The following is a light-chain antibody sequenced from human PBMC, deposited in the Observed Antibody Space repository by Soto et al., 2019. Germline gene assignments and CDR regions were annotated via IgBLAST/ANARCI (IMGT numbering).Light chain of an antibody. Sequence: DIPMTQSPSSLSASVGDRVTITCRTSQSISSYLNWYQQKPGKAPKLLIYAASSLQSGVPSRFSGSGSGTDFTLTISSLQPEYFATYYCQQSYSTLGTFGQGTKVEIK. CDR1: QSISSY. CDR3: QQSYSTLGT. J-gene: IGKJ1*01. V-gene: IGKV1-39*01. CDR2: AAS.